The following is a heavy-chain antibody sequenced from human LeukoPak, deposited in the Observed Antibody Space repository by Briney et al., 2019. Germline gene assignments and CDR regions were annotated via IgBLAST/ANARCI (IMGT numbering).Heavy chain of an antibody. Sequence: GGSLRLSCSTSGFTFGDYPMSWFRQAPGKGLEWVGYIRNKDYGETTEYAASVKGRSTISRDDSESIAYLQIHSLKTEDTGVYYCSRAVRVSGDAFDFWGQGTMVTVSS. V-gene: IGHV3-49*03. CDR1: GFTFGDYP. CDR3: SRAVRVSGDAFDF. J-gene: IGHJ3*01. CDR2: IRNKDYGETT.